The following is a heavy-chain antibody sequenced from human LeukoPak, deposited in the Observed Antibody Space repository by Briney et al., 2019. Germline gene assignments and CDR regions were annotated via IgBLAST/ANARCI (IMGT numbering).Heavy chain of an antibody. V-gene: IGHV3-23*01. CDR1: GFTFSSYA. D-gene: IGHD1-26*01. CDR3: AKSPYSGCYVLRFDY. Sequence: GGSLRLSCAASGFTFSSYAVSWVRQAPGKGLEWVSAISGSGGSTYYADSVKGRFTISRDNSKNTLYLQMNSLRAEDTAVYYCAKSPYSGCYVLRFDYWGQGTLVTVSS. J-gene: IGHJ4*02. CDR2: ISGSGGST.